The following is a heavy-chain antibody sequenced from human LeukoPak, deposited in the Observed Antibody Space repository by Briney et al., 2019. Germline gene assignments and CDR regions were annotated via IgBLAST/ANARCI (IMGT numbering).Heavy chain of an antibody. Sequence: SETLSLTCAVYGGSFSGYYWSWIRQPPGKGLEWIGEINHSGSTNYNPSLKSRVTISVDTSKNQFSLKLSSVTAADTAVYYCASLQGYCSGGSCQTSDYWGQGTLVTVSS. CDR2: INHSGST. CDR1: GGSFSGYY. D-gene: IGHD2-15*01. V-gene: IGHV4-34*01. CDR3: ASLQGYCSGGSCQTSDY. J-gene: IGHJ4*02.